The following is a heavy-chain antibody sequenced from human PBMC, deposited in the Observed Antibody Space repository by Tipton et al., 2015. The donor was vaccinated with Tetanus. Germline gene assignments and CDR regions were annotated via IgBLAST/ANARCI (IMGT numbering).Heavy chain of an antibody. D-gene: IGHD2-21*02. CDR2: ISWNSGSI. J-gene: IGHJ4*02. CDR3: ARDGYCASAICYSPHQSPFDN. CDR1: GFTFDDYA. Sequence: SLRLSCAASGFTFDDYAMHWVRQAPGKGLEWVSGISWNSGSIGYADSLKGRFTISRDNAKSSLYLQMNSLRAEDTAVYYCARDGYCASAICYSPHQSPFDNWGQGTLVTVSS. V-gene: IGHV3-9*01.